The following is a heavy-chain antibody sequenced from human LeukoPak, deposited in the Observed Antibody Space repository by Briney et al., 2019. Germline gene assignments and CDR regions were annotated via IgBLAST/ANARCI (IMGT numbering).Heavy chain of an antibody. CDR1: GFSFSDYN. V-gene: IGHV3-21*01. CDR3: ARGPNSSGWYVFDY. J-gene: IGHJ4*02. D-gene: IGHD6-19*01. Sequence: GGSLRLSCAASGFSFSDYNMNWVRQAPGKALEWVSSITSTGTYIFYGDSVKGRFTISRDNAKNSLYLQMNSLRAEDTAVYYCARGPNSSGWYVFDYWGQGTLVTVSS. CDR2: ITSTGTYI.